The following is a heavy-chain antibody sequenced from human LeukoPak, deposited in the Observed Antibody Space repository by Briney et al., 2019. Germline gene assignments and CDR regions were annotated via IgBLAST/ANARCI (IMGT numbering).Heavy chain of an antibody. D-gene: IGHD2-15*01. J-gene: IGHJ4*02. CDR1: GYTFTSYA. Sequence: AASVKVSCKASGYTFTSYAMHWVRQAPGQRLEWMGWINTGNGNTKYSQKFQGRVTMTRNTSISTAYMELSSLRSEDTAVYYCARPRLGGQNGRFDYWGQGTLVTVSS. CDR3: ARPRLGGQNGRFDY. CDR2: INTGNGNT. V-gene: IGHV1-3*04.